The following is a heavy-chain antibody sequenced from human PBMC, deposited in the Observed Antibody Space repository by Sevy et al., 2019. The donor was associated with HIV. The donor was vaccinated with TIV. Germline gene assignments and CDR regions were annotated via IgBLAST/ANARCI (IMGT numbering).Heavy chain of an antibody. Sequence: GGSLRLSCAASGFTFSSYAMHWVHQAPGKGLEWVAVISYDGSNKYYADSVKGRFTISRDNSKNTLYLQMNSLRAEDTAVYYCARDHVLLWFGESTYYYYGMDVWGQGTTVTISS. CDR1: GFTFSSYA. V-gene: IGHV3-30-3*01. CDR2: ISYDGSNK. J-gene: IGHJ6*02. CDR3: ARDHVLLWFGESTYYYYGMDV. D-gene: IGHD3-10*01.